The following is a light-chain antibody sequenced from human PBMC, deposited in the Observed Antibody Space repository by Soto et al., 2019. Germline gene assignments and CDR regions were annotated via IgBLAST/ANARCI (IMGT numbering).Light chain of an antibody. Sequence: EIVLTQSPGTLSLSPGERAALSCRASESVSDGSLAWYQQKSGQAPRLLIYGASSRATGIPDSFSGSGSGTDFTLTISRLEPEDFSVYSCQQCGTSPPRFGQGTKVEIK. V-gene: IGKV3-20*01. J-gene: IGKJ1*01. CDR1: ESVSDGS. CDR2: GAS. CDR3: QQCGTSPPR.